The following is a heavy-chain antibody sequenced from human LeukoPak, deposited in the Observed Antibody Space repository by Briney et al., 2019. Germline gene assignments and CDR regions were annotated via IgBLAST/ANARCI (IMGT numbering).Heavy chain of an antibody. CDR3: ARADYDFWSASTHFDY. J-gene: IGHJ4*02. CDR2: INHSGST. CDR1: GGSFSGYY. Sequence: SETLSLTCAVYGGSFSGYYWSWIRQPPGKGLEWIGEINHSGSTNYNPSLKSRVTISVDTSKNQFSLKLSSVTAADTAVYYCARADYDFWSASTHFDYWAREPWSPSPQ. D-gene: IGHD3-3*01. V-gene: IGHV4-34*01.